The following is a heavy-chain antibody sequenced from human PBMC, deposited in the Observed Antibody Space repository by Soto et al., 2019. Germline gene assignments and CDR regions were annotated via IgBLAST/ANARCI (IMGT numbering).Heavy chain of an antibody. CDR1: GGTFSSYT. V-gene: IGHV1-69*02. Sequence: QVQLVQSGAEVKKPGSSVKVSCKASGGTFSSYTISWVRQAPGQGLEWMGRIIPILGIANYAQKFQGRVRFTADKSPATASMELGSRGSEDPAGYSCAGAYGARPLDYWGQGPLVTVSS. J-gene: IGHJ4*02. CDR3: AGAYGARPLDY. D-gene: IGHD4-17*01. CDR2: IIPILGIA.